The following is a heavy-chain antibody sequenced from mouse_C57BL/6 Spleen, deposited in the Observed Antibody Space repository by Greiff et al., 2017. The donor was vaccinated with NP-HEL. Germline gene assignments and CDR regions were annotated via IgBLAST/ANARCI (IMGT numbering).Heavy chain of an antibody. D-gene: IGHD1-1*01. CDR3: ARGRYSYYAMDY. J-gene: IGHJ4*01. CDR1: GYAFSSSW. Sequence: QVQLQQSGPELVKPGASVKISCKASGYAFSSSWMNWVKQRPGKGLEWIGRIYPGDGDTNYNGKFKGKATLTADKSSSTAYMQLSSLTSEDSAVYFCARGRYSYYAMDYWGQGTSVTVSS. CDR2: IYPGDGDT. V-gene: IGHV1-82*01.